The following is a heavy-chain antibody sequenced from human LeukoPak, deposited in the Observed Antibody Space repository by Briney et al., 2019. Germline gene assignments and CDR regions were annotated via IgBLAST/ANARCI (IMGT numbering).Heavy chain of an antibody. V-gene: IGHV4-59*01. Sequence: SETLPLTCTVSGGSISSYYWSWIRQPPGKGLEWIGYIYYSGSTNYNPSLKSRVTISVDTSKNQFSLRLSSVTAADTAVYYCARDTAVAIPFDYWGQGTLVTVSS. D-gene: IGHD6-19*01. CDR3: ARDTAVAIPFDY. CDR1: GGSISSYY. CDR2: IYYSGST. J-gene: IGHJ4*02.